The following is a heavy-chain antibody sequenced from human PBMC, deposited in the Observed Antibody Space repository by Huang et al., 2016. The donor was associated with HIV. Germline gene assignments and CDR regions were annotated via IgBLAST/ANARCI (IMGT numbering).Heavy chain of an antibody. J-gene: IGHJ4*02. D-gene: IGHD4-17*01. CDR3: ARSAYGDLDY. Sequence: QVHLVQSGAEVKKPGASVKVSCKASGYTFTNYDINWVRQAPGRGLEWMGGRNPNTGNTGFAQSFQGRGTMTRKTSITTAYMERTSLTSEDTAVYYCARSAYGDLDYWGLGTLVIVSS. V-gene: IGHV1-8*02. CDR2: RNPNTGNT. CDR1: GYTFTNYD.